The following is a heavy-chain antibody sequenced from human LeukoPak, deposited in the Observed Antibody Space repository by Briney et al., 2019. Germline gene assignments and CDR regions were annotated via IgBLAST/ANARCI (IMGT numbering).Heavy chain of an antibody. D-gene: IGHD3-22*01. CDR2: ISGSGAYT. CDR3: AKRGYDSSGANQYHFAY. Sequence: GGSLRLSCAASGFTFSSSAMSWVRQAPGKGLEWVSTISGSGAYTYYADSVKGRFTISRDNSKNTLYLQMNSLRAEDTAVYSCAKRGYDSSGANQYHFAYWGQGTLVTVSS. CDR1: GFTFSSSA. J-gene: IGHJ4*02. V-gene: IGHV3-23*01.